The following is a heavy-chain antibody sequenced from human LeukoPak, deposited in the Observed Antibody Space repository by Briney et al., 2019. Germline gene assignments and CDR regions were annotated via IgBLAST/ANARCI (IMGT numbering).Heavy chain of an antibody. D-gene: IGHD5-18*01. CDR1: GFTFSSYA. J-gene: IGHJ4*02. CDR3: ASDVDTAMEDDY. V-gene: IGHV3-30-3*01. Sequence: GRSLRLSCAASGFTFSSYAMHWVRQAPGKGLEWVAVISYDGSNKYYADSVKGRFTISRDNSKNTLYLQMSSLRAEDTAVYYCASDVDTAMEDDYWGQGTLVTVSS. CDR2: ISYDGSNK.